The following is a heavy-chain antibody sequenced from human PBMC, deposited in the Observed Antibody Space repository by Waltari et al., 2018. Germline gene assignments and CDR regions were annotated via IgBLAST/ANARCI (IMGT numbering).Heavy chain of an antibody. CDR1: CA. Sequence: CALHWVRQVPGKGLEGVAVLSYNSRNTYYVDSVKGRLTISRDNSKKRFYMEMNSLRAEDTAIYYCARDYCDRTYCHGMDVWGQGTTVIVSS. CDR2: LSYNSRNT. V-gene: IGHV3-30*04. J-gene: IGHJ6*02. D-gene: IGHD3-22*01. CDR3: ARDYCDRTYCHGMDV.